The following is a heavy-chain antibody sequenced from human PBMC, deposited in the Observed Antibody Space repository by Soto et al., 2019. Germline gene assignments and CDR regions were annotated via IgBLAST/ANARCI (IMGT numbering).Heavy chain of an antibody. D-gene: IGHD3-3*01. J-gene: IGHJ5*02. CDR1: GYTFTSYE. CDR3: ATSSHYDFWSGYFNNWFDP. Sequence: ASVKVSCKASGYTFTSYEINWVRQATGQGFEYLGWMNPNSGNTGYAQKFQGRVTMTEDTSTDTAYMELSSLRSEDTAVYYCATSSHYDFWSGYFNNWFDPWGQGTLVTVSS. CDR2: MNPNSGNT. V-gene: IGHV1-8*01.